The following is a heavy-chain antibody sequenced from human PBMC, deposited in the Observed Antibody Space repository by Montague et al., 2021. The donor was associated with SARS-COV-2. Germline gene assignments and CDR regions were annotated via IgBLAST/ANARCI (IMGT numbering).Heavy chain of an antibody. Sequence: LALVKPTQTLTLTCTFSGFSLSTPNVGVGWIRQPPGKALEWLALIYSNDDKRYSPSLQSRLTITKDTSKNQVVLSLTNVDPVDTATYYCAHLIRYYDIFTGIPFDYWGQGTQVTVSS. CDR1: GFSLSTPNVG. J-gene: IGHJ4*02. CDR2: IYSNDDK. CDR3: AHLIRYYDIFTGIPFDY. V-gene: IGHV2-5*01. D-gene: IGHD3-9*01.